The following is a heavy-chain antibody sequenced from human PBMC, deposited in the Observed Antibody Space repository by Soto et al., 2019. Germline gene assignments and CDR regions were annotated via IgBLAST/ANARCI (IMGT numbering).Heavy chain of an antibody. CDR3: ARWVYDILTGNEYYFDY. V-gene: IGHV4-59*08. CDR2: IYYSGST. D-gene: IGHD3-9*01. J-gene: IGHJ4*02. Sequence: TSETLSLTCTVSGGSISSYYWSWIRQPPGKGLEWIGYIYYSGSTNYNPSLKSRVTISVDTSKNQFSLKLSSVTAADTAVYYCARWVYDILTGNEYYFDYWGQGTLVTVSS. CDR1: GGSISSYY.